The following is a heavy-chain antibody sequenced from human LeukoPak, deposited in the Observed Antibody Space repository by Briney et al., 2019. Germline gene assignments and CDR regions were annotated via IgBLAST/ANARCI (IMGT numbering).Heavy chain of an antibody. J-gene: IGHJ4*02. CDR3: ATIDCSGGSCYYDYFDY. CDR2: INPNSGDT. Sequence: GASVKVSCKASGYIFTGYYMHWMRQAPGQGLEWMGWINPNSGDTNYAEKFQGRVTMTRDTSISTAYMELSRLRSDDTAVYYCATIDCSGGSCYYDYFDYWGQGTLVTVSS. D-gene: IGHD2-15*01. CDR1: GYIFTGYY. V-gene: IGHV1-2*02.